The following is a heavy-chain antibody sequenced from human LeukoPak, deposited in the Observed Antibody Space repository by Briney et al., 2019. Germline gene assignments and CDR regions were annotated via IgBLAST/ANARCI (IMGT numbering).Heavy chain of an antibody. CDR3: ARAIATGAFDI. CDR1: GGSFSGYY. J-gene: IGHJ3*02. CDR2: INHSGST. Sequence: SETLSLTCAVYGGSFSGYYWSWIRQPPGKGLEWIGEINHSGSTNYNPSLKSRVTISVDTSKNQFSLKLSSVTAADTAVYYCARAIATGAFDIWGQGTMVTVSS. D-gene: IGHD1-1*01. V-gene: IGHV4-34*01.